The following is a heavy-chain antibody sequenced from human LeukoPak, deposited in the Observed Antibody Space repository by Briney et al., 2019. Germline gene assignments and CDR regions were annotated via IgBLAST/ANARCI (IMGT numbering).Heavy chain of an antibody. CDR1: GFTFSSYS. D-gene: IGHD4-17*01. Sequence: GGSLRLSCAASGFTFSSYSMNWVRQAPGKGLEWVSSISSSSSYIYYADSVKGRFTISRDNAKNSLYLQMNSLRAEDTAVYYCARSDGDYGIGAFDIWGQGTMVTLSS. CDR2: ISSSSSYI. V-gene: IGHV3-21*01. CDR3: ARSDGDYGIGAFDI. J-gene: IGHJ3*02.